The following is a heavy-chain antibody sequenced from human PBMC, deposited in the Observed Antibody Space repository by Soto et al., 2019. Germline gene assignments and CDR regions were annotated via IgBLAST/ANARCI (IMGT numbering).Heavy chain of an antibody. CDR2: IIPIFGTS. J-gene: IGHJ4*02. CDR1: GGTFSSYA. Sequence: SVKVSCKASGGTFSSYAISWVRQAPGQGLEWMGGIIPIFGTSNYAQKFQGRVTITADKSTSTAYMELSSLRSEDTAVYYCVGAPAGSFPQGLNYWGQGTMVTVSS. CDR3: VGAPAGSFPQGLNY. D-gene: IGHD6-13*01. V-gene: IGHV1-69*06.